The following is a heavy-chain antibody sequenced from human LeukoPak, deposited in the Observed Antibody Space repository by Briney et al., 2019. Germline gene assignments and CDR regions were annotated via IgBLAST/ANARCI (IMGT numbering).Heavy chain of an antibody. J-gene: IGHJ4*02. D-gene: IGHD2-2*02. V-gene: IGHV1-2*02. CDR2: TNPNSGGT. Sequence: ASAKLSCKGSGYTFTVNYMHWVRHPPGQGLEWKGGTNPNSGGTNYAQKFQGRVTMTRDTSISTAYMELSRLRSDDTAVYYCARGYGSSTSCYTVDYWGQGTLVTVSS. CDR3: ARGYGSSTSCYTVDY. CDR1: GYTFTVNY.